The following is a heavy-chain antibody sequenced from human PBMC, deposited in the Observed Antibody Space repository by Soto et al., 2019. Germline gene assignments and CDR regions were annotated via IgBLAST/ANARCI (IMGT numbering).Heavy chain of an antibody. Sequence: ASVKVSCKASGYTFTSYGISWVRQAPGQGLEWMGWISAYNGNTNYAQKLQGRVTMTTDTSTSTAYMELRSLRSDDTAVYYCARARGHGFYVYYYVDVWGKGTTVTVSS. CDR3: ARARGHGFYVYYYVDV. J-gene: IGHJ6*03. CDR1: GYTFTSYG. D-gene: IGHD3-22*01. V-gene: IGHV1-18*01. CDR2: ISAYNGNT.